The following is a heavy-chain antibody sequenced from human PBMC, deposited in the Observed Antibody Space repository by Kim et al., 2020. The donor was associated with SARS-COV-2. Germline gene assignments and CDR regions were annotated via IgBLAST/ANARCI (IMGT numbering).Heavy chain of an antibody. CDR1: GDSVSSNSAA. V-gene: IGHV6-1*01. D-gene: IGHD3-3*01. Sequence: SQTLSLTCAISGDSVSSNSAAWNWIRQSPSRGLEWLGRTYYRSKWYNDYAVSVKSRITINPDTSKNQFSLQLNSVTPEDTAVYYCASSKPNYDFWSGWYFDLWGRGTLVTVSS. J-gene: IGHJ2*01. CDR3: ASSKPNYDFWSGWYFDL. CDR2: TYYRSKWYN.